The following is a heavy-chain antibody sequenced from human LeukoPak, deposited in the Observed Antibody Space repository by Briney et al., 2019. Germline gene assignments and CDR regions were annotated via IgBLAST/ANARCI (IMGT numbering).Heavy chain of an antibody. J-gene: IGHJ4*02. CDR2: ISYDGSNK. V-gene: IGHV3-30*18. Sequence: PGRSLRLSCAASGFTFSSYGMHWVRQAPGKGLEWVAVISYDGSNKYYADSVKGRFTISRDNSKNTLYLQMNSLRAEDTAIYYCAKAEGKNPTGGRWLDWGQGTLVTVSS. CDR3: AKAEGKNPTGGRWLD. CDR1: GFTFSSYG. D-gene: IGHD6-19*01.